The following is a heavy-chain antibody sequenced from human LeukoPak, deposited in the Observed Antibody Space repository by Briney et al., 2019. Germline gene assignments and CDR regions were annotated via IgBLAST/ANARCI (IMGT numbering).Heavy chain of an antibody. V-gene: IGHV4-34*01. CDR2: INHSGST. Sequence: PSETLSLTCAVYGGSFSGYYWSWIRQPPGKGLEWIGEINHSGSTNYNPSLKSRVTISVDTSKNQFSLKLSSVTAADTAVYYCASRWEQQLVPSALDYWGQGTLVTVSS. D-gene: IGHD6-13*01. CDR1: GGSFSGYY. J-gene: IGHJ4*02. CDR3: ASRWEQQLVPSALDY.